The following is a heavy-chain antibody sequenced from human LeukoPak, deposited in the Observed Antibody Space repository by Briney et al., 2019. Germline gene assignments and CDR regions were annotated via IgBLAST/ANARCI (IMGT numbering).Heavy chain of an antibody. J-gene: IGHJ4*02. CDR1: GYTLTELS. Sequence: ASVKVSCKVSGYTLTELSMHWVRQAPGRGLEWMGGFDPEDGETIYAQKFQGRVTMTEDTSTDTAYMELSSLRSEDTAVYYCATNPFDNKFYGRFDYWGQGTPVTVSS. CDR3: ATNPFDNKFYGRFDY. CDR2: FDPEDGET. V-gene: IGHV1-24*01. D-gene: IGHD2/OR15-2a*01.